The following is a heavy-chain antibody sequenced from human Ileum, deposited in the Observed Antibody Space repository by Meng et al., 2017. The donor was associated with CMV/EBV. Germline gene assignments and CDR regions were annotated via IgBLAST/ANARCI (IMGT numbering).Heavy chain of an antibody. CDR1: GGSFSGYY. J-gene: IGHJ4*02. CDR2: IYYSGST. Sequence: SETLSLTCAVYGGSFSGYYWSWIRQPPGKGLEWIGYIYYSGSTNYNPSLKSRVTISVDTSKNQFSLKLSSVTAADTAVYYCARAGGSVSGNFDYWGQGTLVTVSS. V-gene: IGHV4-59*01. D-gene: IGHD1-26*01. CDR3: ARAGGSVSGNFDY.